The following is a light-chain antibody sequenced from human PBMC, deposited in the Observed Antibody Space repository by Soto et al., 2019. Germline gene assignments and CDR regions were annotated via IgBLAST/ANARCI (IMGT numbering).Light chain of an antibody. CDR3: QQYNSYPLT. CDR1: QSISSF. J-gene: IGKJ5*01. CDR2: KAS. V-gene: IGKV1-5*03. Sequence: DIQMTQSPSTLSASVGDRVTITCRASQSISSFLAWYQQKPGRAATLLIYKASSLESGVPSRFSGSGSGTEFTLTISSLQPDDFATYYCQQYNSYPLTFGQGTRLESK.